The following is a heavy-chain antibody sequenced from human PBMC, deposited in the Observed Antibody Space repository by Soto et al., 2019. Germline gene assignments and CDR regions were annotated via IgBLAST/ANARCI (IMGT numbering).Heavy chain of an antibody. D-gene: IGHD3-22*01. CDR1: WFSLSTSGMC. Sequence: SGPTLVNPTQTLTLTCTFSWFSLSTSGMCVSWIRQPPGKALEWLALIDWDDDKYYSTSLKTRLTISKDTSKNQVVLTMTNMDPVDTATYYCARRTYYYDSSGYSFDYWGQGTLVTVSS. V-gene: IGHV2-70*01. CDR3: ARRTYYYDSSGYSFDY. J-gene: IGHJ4*02. CDR2: IDWDDDK.